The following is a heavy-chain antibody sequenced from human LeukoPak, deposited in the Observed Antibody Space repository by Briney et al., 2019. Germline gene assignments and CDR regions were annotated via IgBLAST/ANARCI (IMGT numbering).Heavy chain of an antibody. V-gene: IGHV5-51*01. CDR2: IFPRDSDT. CDR1: GYTFTNNW. Sequence: GESLKISCKGSGYTFTNNWIGWVRQMPGKGLEWMGIIFPRDSDTVCSPSFQGQVTMSVDKSISTAYLQWSSLKASDTAIYYCARRDYGGHAAYFDYWGQGTLGTVSS. CDR3: ARRDYGGHAAYFDY. D-gene: IGHD4-23*01. J-gene: IGHJ4*02.